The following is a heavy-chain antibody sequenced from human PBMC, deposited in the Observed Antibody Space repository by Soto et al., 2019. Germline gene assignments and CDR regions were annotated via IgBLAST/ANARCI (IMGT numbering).Heavy chain of an antibody. J-gene: IGHJ4*02. D-gene: IGHD1-1*01. CDR3: ARDNNWSYDY. V-gene: IGHV3-74*01. Sequence: GGSLRLSCAASGFSFSSHWMHWVRQAPGKGLVWVSHIGPDGSSTRDADSVQGRFTISRDNAGNTLYLQMNSLRDADTAVYYCARDNNWSYDYWGQGILVTVSS. CDR1: GFSFSSHW. CDR2: IGPDGSST.